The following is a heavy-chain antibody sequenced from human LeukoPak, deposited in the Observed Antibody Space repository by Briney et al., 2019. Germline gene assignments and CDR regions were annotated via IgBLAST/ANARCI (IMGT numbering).Heavy chain of an antibody. Sequence: GGSLRLSCAASGFTFSSYAMSWVRQAPGKGLEWVSAISGSGGSTYYADSVKGRFTISRDNSKNTLYLQMNSLRAEDTAVYYCAKNRYYYDSSGYQFDYWGQGTLVTVSS. CDR1: GFTFSSYA. J-gene: IGHJ4*02. D-gene: IGHD3-22*01. CDR2: ISGSGGST. CDR3: AKNRYYYDSSGYQFDY. V-gene: IGHV3-23*01.